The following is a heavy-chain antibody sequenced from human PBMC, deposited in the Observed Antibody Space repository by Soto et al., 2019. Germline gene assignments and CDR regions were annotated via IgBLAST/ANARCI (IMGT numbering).Heavy chain of an antibody. D-gene: IGHD2-2*01. CDR1: GFTFSSYA. CDR3: ARAERLYCSSTSCYAVAAAGRGPLDY. V-gene: IGHV3-30-3*01. J-gene: IGHJ4*02. CDR2: ISYDGSNK. Sequence: QVQLVESGGGVVQPGRSLRLSCAASGFTFSSYAMHWVRQAPGKGLEWVAVISYDGSNKYYADSVKGRFTISRDNSKNTLYLQMNSLRAEDTAVYYCARAERLYCSSTSCYAVAAAGRGPLDYWGQGTLVTVSS.